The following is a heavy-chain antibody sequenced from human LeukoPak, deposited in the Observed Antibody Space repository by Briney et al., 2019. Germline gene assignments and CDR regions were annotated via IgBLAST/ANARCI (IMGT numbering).Heavy chain of an antibody. V-gene: IGHV4-31*03. J-gene: IGHJ3*02. Sequence: SETLSLTCTVSGGSISSGGYYWSWIRQHPGKGLEWIGYVYYSGSTYYNPSLKSRVTISVDTSKNQFSLKLSSVTTADTAVYYCARVGYCGGDCYFDAFDIWGQGTMVTVSS. CDR1: GGSISSGGYY. CDR2: VYYSGST. D-gene: IGHD2-21*02. CDR3: ARVGYCGGDCYFDAFDI.